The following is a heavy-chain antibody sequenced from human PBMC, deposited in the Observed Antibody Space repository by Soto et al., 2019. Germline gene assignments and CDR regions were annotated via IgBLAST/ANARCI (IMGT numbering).Heavy chain of an antibody. V-gene: IGHV3-15*01. J-gene: IGHJ4*02. D-gene: IGHD3-16*01. Sequence: AGGSLRLSCAGSGFTFSNAWMNWVRQAPGKGLEWVGRIKSKTDGETTDYAAPVKGRFTISRDDSKSTVFLQMNNLKTEDTAVYYCSTGGYFLDYWGQGTLVTVSS. CDR1: GFTFSNAW. CDR3: STGGYFLDY. CDR2: IKSKTDGETT.